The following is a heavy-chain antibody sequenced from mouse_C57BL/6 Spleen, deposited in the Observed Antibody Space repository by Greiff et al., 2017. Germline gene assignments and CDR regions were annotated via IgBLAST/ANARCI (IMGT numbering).Heavy chain of an antibody. CDR2: IRNKANGYKT. Sequence: EVQRVESGGGLVQPGGSLSLSCAASGFTFTDYYMSWVRQPPGKALEWLGFIRNKANGYKTEYSASVKGRFTISRDNSQSILYLQMNTLRAEDSATYYCASYDSYPYSTMDYWGQGTSVTVSS. J-gene: IGHJ4*01. D-gene: IGHD2-12*01. CDR1: GFTFTDYY. V-gene: IGHV7-3*01. CDR3: ASYDSYPYSTMDY.